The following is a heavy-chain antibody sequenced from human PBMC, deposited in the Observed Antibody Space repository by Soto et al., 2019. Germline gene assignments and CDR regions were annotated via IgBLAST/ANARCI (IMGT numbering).Heavy chain of an antibody. D-gene: IGHD2-2*01. CDR2: IYYSGST. V-gene: IGHV4-59*08. Sequence: QVQLQESGPGLVKPSETLSLTCTVSGGSITSYYWNWIRQPPGKGLEWIGYIYYSGSTNFNPSLKSRLTISVDTSKNQFSLKLSSVTAADTAVYYCARHKCSSTICYQAFDIWGQGTMVTVSS. CDR1: GGSITSYY. CDR3: ARHKCSSTICYQAFDI. J-gene: IGHJ3*02.